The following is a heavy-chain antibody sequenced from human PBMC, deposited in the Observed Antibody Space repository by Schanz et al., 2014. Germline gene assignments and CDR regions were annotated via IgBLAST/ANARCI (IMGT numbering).Heavy chain of an antibody. D-gene: IGHD6-19*01. CDR1: GFTFSTYA. CDR2: ISNDGSSK. J-gene: IGHJ4*02. Sequence: VQLLESGGGLVQPGGSLRLSCAASGFTFSTYAMHWVRQAPGKGLEWVAYISNDGSSKYYADSVKGRFTISRDNAKNTLILQMNSLRAEDTAVYYCARGGSSDWYGLFDSWGPGTLVTVSS. V-gene: IGHV3-30*07. CDR3: ARGGSSDWYGLFDS.